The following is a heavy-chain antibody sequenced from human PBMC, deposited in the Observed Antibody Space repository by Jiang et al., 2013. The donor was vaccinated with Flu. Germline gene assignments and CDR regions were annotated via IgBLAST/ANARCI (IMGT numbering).Heavy chain of an antibody. D-gene: IGHD6-13*01. J-gene: IGHJ6*03. V-gene: IGHV3-33*01. CDR3: ARDGYSSSWYNIGHYYYYMDV. CDR2: IWFDGSNE. CDR1: GFSFSNFG. Sequence: QLLESGGGVVQPGRSLRLSCAASGFSFSNFGMHWVRQAPGKGLEWVAVIWFDGSNENYADFVKGRFTISRDNSKNTLYLQMNNLRAEDTAVYYCARDGYSSSWYNIGHYYYYMDVWGKGTTVSVSS.